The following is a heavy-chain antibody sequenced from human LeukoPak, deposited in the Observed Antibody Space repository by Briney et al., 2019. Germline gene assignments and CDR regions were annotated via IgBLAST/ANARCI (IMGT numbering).Heavy chain of an antibody. J-gene: IGHJ4*02. D-gene: IGHD3-10*01. CDR3: ARAYYYGSGSYDY. CDR1: GGPFSGYY. Sequence: PSETLSPTCAVYGGPFSGYYWSWIRQPPGRGLEWIGEINHSGSTNYNPSLKSRVTISVDTSKNQFSLKLSSVTAADTAVYYCARAYYYGSGSYDYWGQGTLVTVSS. CDR2: INHSGST. V-gene: IGHV4-34*01.